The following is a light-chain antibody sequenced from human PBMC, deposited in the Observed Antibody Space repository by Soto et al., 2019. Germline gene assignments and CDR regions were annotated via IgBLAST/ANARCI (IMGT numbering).Light chain of an antibody. CDR1: SSDVGNYNY. V-gene: IGLV2-14*01. CDR2: GVT. Sequence: QSALTQPASVSGSPGQSIIISCTGTSSDVGNYNYVSWYQQHPGKAPKLIIFGVTNRPSGVSFRFSGSKSGNTASLTISGLQPEDEADYYCSSYTTANSYVFGPGTKLTVL. J-gene: IGLJ1*01. CDR3: SSYTTANSYV.